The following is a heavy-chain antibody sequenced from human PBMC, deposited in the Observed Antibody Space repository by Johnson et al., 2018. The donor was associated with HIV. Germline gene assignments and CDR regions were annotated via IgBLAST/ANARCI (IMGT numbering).Heavy chain of an antibody. Sequence: QMLLVESGGGVVQPGRSLRLSCAASGFTFSSYSMHWVRQAPGKGLAWVAVISYDGSNKYYADSVKGRFTIPRYNSKNKLYLQMNSLRAEDTAVYYCAKSGYSGSYDRMGAFEIWGKGTMVTVSS. CDR1: GFTFSSYS. CDR2: ISYDGSNK. V-gene: IGHV3-30*04. D-gene: IGHD1-26*01. J-gene: IGHJ3*02. CDR3: AKSGYSGSYDRMGAFEI.